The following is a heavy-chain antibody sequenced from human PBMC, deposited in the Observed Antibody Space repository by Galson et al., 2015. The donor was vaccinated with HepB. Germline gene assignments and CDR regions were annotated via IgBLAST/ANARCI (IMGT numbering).Heavy chain of an antibody. CDR3: ARSYSSSWYYFDY. J-gene: IGHJ4*02. CDR2: INPNSGDT. V-gene: IGHV1-2*06. D-gene: IGHD6-13*01. CDR1: GYSFSGYY. Sequence: SVKVSCKASGYSFSGYYMHWVRQAPGQGLEWMGRINPNSGDTNYAQKFQGRVTMTRDTSISTAYMELSRLRSDDSAVYYCARSYSSSWYYFDYWGQGTLVTVSS.